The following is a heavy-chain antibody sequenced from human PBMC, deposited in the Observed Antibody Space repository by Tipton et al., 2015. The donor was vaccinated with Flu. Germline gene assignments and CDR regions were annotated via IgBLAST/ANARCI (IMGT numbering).Heavy chain of an antibody. D-gene: IGHD4-11*01. J-gene: IGHJ5*02. CDR3: ARRDYSNYVSDPKSWFDP. Sequence: TLSLTCIVSGDSISSNYWSWIRQPPGKGLEWIGHLSDSGTTSYNPSLKSRVTISVDTSKNQFSLKLRSVTAADTAVYYCARRDYSNYVSDPKSWFDPWGQETLVAVSS. CDR1: GDSISSNY. V-gene: IGHV4-59*01. CDR2: LSDSGTT.